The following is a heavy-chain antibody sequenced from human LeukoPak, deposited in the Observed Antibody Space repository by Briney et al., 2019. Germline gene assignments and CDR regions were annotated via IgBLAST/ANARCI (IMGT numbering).Heavy chain of an antibody. D-gene: IGHD1-26*01. CDR2: IYYSGTT. CDR3: ARAGRGARDYYYYMDV. V-gene: IGHV4-39*07. CDR1: GGLISISTYY. Sequence: SETLSLTCTVSGGLISISTYYWGWIRQPPGKGLEWIGSIYYSGTTRYNPSLKSRVTIAVDTSKNQFSLKLISVTAADTAVYYCARAGRGARDYYYYMDVWGKGTTVTVSS. J-gene: IGHJ6*03.